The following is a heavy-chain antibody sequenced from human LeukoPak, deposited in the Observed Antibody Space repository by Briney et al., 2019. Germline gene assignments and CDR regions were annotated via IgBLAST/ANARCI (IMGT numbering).Heavy chain of an antibody. V-gene: IGHV4-39*07. Sequence: SETLSLTCTVSGGSISGTSYYWGWIRQPPGKGLEWIGSIYYSGTTYYNPSLKSRVTISVDTSKNQFSLKLSSVTAADTAVYYCVRTRITIFGVVIRSDYWGQGTLVTVSS. CDR2: IYYSGTT. CDR3: VRTRITIFGVVIRSDY. CDR1: GGSISGTSYY. J-gene: IGHJ4*02. D-gene: IGHD3-3*01.